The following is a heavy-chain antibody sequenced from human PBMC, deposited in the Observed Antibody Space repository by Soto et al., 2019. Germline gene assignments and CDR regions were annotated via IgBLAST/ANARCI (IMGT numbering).Heavy chain of an antibody. CDR1: GGTFSSYA. J-gene: IGHJ4*02. D-gene: IGHD1-26*01. Sequence: SVKVSCKASGGTFSSYAISWVRQAPGQGLEWMGGIIPIFGTANYAQKFQGRVTITADESTSTAYMELSSLRSEDTAVYYCARMGTVGATQAFDYWGQGTLVTVSS. CDR2: IIPIFGTA. V-gene: IGHV1-69*13. CDR3: ARMGTVGATQAFDY.